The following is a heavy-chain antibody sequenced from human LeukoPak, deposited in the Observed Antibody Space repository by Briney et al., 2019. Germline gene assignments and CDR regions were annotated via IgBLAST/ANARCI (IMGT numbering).Heavy chain of an antibody. J-gene: IGHJ6*03. CDR3: ARHRSPPHCSSTSCYLWRHYYYYMDV. CDR2: INHSGST. CDR1: GDSFSGYY. D-gene: IGHD2-2*01. V-gene: IGHV4-34*01. Sequence: SSETLSLTCAVYGDSFSGYYWSWLRQPPGKGLEWVGEINHSGSTNYNPSLKSRVTISVDTSKNQFSLKLSSVTAADTAVYYCARHRSPPHCSSTSCYLWRHYYYYMDVWGKGPRSPSP.